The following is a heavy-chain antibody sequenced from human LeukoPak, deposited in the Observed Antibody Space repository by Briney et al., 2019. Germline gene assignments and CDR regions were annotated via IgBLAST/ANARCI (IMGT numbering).Heavy chain of an antibody. J-gene: IGHJ4*02. CDR3: ARTTGIVGAGFDY. V-gene: IGHV4-39*02. Sequence: SETLSLTCTVSGGSISSSSYYWGWIRQPPGKGLEWIGRIYHSGITYYNPSLKSRVTISVDTSKNHFSLKLSSVTAADTAVYYCARTTGIVGAGFDYWGQGTLVTVSS. CDR2: IYHSGIT. CDR1: GGSISSSSYY. D-gene: IGHD1-26*01.